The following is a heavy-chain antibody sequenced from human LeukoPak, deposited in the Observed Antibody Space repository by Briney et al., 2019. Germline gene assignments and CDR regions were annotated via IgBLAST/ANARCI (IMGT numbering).Heavy chain of an antibody. D-gene: IGHD2-2*01. CDR1: GGSITSYY. V-gene: IGHV4-59*01. Sequence: SETLSLTCTASGGSITSYYWSWIRQPPGKGLEWIGYISYSGSTNYNPSLKSRVTISVDTSKNQFSLKLSSVTAADTAVYYCASGGYCSSTSCYPNWFDPWGQGTLVTVSS. CDR2: ISYSGST. CDR3: ASGGYCSSTSCYPNWFDP. J-gene: IGHJ5*02.